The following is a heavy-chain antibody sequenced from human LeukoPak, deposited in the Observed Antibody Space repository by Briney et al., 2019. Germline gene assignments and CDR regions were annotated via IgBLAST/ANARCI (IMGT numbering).Heavy chain of an antibody. D-gene: IGHD1-26*01. Sequence: GGSLRLSCAASGFTFSSYAMHWVRRAPGRGLGWVAIISYDGNNKYYADSVKGRFTISRDNSKNTLYLQMNSLRAEDTAVYYCARAPAYIVGATLDYWGQGTLVTVSS. CDR2: ISYDGNNK. CDR1: GFTFSSYA. J-gene: IGHJ4*02. V-gene: IGHV3-30*01. CDR3: ARAPAYIVGATLDY.